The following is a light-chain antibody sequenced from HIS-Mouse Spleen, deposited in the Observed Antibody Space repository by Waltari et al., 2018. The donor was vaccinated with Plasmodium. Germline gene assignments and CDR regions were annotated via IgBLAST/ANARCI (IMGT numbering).Light chain of an antibody. Sequence: EIVLPHSPVPLSFSPGERATLSCRASQSVSSSDLPWYQQKPSQAPRLLIYGASSRATGIPDRFSGSGSGTDFTLTISRLEPEDFAVYYCQQYGSSSWTFGQGTKVEIK. CDR2: GAS. V-gene: IGKV3-20*01. CDR1: QSVSSSD. CDR3: QQYGSSSWT. J-gene: IGKJ1*01.